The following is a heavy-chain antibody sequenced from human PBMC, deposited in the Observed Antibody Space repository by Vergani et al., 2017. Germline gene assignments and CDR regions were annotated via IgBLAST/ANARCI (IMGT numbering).Heavy chain of an antibody. D-gene: IGHD3-3*01. CDR2: IKQDGSDK. CDR3: ARDQGPSTYYDFWSGYFTGFDP. CDR1: GFTFSSYW. J-gene: IGHJ5*02. Sequence: EVQLVESGGGLVQPGGSLRLSCAASGFTFSSYWMSWVRRAPGKGLEWVANIKQDGSDKYYVDSVKGRFTISRENAKNSLYLQMNTLRVEDTAVYYCARDQGPSTYYDFWSGYFTGFDPWGQGTLVTVSS. V-gene: IGHV3-7*01.